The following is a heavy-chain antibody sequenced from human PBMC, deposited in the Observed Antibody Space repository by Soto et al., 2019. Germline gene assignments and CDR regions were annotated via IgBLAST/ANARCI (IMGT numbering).Heavy chain of an antibody. CDR2: IWYDGSNK. D-gene: IGHD3-22*01. V-gene: IGHV3-33*08. Sequence: GGSLRLSCAASGFTFSSYGMHWVRQAPGKGLEWVAVIWYDGSNKYYADSVKGRFTISRDNSKKTLYLQMNSLRAEDTAVYYCARDLSQPRYYYDSSGYYPDYWGQGTLVTVSS. J-gene: IGHJ4*02. CDR1: GFTFSSYG. CDR3: ARDLSQPRYYYDSSGYYPDY.